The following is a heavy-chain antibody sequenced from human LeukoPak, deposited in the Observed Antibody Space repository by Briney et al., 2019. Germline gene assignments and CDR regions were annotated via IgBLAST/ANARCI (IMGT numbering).Heavy chain of an antibody. J-gene: IGHJ4*02. Sequence: GGSLRLSCAASGFTFSSYAMSWVRQAPGKGLEWVSAITDSGEYTYYTDSVKGRFTISRDNSKNTLYLQMNSLRAVDTAVYYCAKETYFYASKMTGFYVNFWGQGALVTVSS. D-gene: IGHD2/OR15-2a*01. V-gene: IGHV3-23*01. CDR1: GFTFSSYA. CDR2: ITDSGEYT. CDR3: AKETYFYASKMTGFYVNF.